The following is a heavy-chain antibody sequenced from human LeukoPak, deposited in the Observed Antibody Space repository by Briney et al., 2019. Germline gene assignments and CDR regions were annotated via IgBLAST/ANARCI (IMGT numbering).Heavy chain of an antibody. V-gene: IGHV3-30*02. CDR2: IRYDGSNK. J-gene: IGHJ4*02. CDR3: ARVGADVLLWFGESHFDY. CDR1: ELTFSSYG. D-gene: IGHD3-10*01. Sequence: GGSLRLSCSASELTFSSYGMHWVRQAPGKGLEWVAFIRYDGSNKYYADSVKGRFTISRDNAKNSLYLQMNSLRAEDTAVYYCARVGADVLLWFGESHFDYWGQGTLVTVSS.